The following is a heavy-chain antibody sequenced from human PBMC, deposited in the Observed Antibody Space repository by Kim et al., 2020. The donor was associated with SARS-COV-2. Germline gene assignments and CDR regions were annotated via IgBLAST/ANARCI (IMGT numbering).Heavy chain of an antibody. CDR2: INSDGSST. Sequence: GGSLRLSCAASGFTFSSYWMHWVRQAPGKGLVWVSRINSDGSSTSYADSVKGRFTISRDNAKNTLYLQMNSLRAEDTAVYYCARAPYYYDSSGYYYSLTGWFDPWGQGTLVTVSS. D-gene: IGHD3-22*01. J-gene: IGHJ5*02. CDR1: GFTFSSYW. CDR3: ARAPYYYDSSGYYYSLTGWFDP. V-gene: IGHV3-74*01.